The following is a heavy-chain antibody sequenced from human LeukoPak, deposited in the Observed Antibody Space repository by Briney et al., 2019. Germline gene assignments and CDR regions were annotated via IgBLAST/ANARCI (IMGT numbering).Heavy chain of an antibody. CDR3: ARDSSGWYQLPPDY. V-gene: IGHV3-11*01. Sequence: PGGSLRLSCAASGFTFSDYYMSWVRQAPGKGLEWVSYISSSGSTIYYADSVKGRFTISRDNAKNSLYLQMNSLRAEDTAVYYCARDSSGWYQLPPDYWGQGTLVTVSS. D-gene: IGHD6-19*01. CDR2: ISSSGSTI. J-gene: IGHJ4*02. CDR1: GFTFSDYY.